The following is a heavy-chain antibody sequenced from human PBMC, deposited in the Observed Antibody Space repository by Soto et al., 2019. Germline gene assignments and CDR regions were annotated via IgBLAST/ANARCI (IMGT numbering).Heavy chain of an antibody. CDR1: GFTFSTYC. V-gene: IGHV3-7*01. CDR2: MNQDGSEK. J-gene: IGHJ4*02. CDR3: AREKSYGDSFDY. Sequence: GSLRLSCTASGFTFSTYCMSWVRQAPGKGLEWVANMNQDGSEKYYVDSVKGRFTISKDNAKNSLYLQMNSLRVEDTAVYYCAREKSYGDSFDYWGQGTLVTAPQ. D-gene: IGHD4-17*01.